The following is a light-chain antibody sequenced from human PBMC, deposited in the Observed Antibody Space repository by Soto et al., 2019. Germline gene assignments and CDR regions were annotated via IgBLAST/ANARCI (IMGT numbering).Light chain of an antibody. V-gene: IGLV2-14*01. CDR1: SSDVGGYNY. J-gene: IGLJ1*01. CDR2: DVS. CDR3: NSYASSRSYV. Sequence: QSVLTQPASVSGSPGQSITISCTGTSSDVGGYNYVSWYQQHPGKAPKLLIYDVSNRPSGVSNRFSGSKSGNTASLTISGLQDEDEADYYCNSYASSRSYVFGTGTKVTVL.